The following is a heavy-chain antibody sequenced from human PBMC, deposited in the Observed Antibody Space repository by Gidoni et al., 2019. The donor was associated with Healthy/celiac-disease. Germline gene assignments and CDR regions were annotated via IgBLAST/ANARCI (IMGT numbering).Heavy chain of an antibody. CDR1: GFTFSSYS. CDR2: ISSSSSYI. Sequence: EVQLVEAGGGLVKPGGSLRLSCAASGFTFSSYSMNWVRQAPGKGLEWVSSISSSSSYIYYADSVKGRFTISRDNAKNSRYLQMNSLRAEDTAVYYCARDQRSGAVPAAIGLDYWGQGTLVTVSS. CDR3: ARDQRSGAVPAAIGLDY. V-gene: IGHV3-21*01. J-gene: IGHJ4*02. D-gene: IGHD2-2*02.